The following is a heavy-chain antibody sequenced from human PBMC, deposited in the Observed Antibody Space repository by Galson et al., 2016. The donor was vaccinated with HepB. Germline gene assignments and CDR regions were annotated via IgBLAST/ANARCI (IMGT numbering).Heavy chain of an antibody. J-gene: IGHJ4*02. V-gene: IGHV3-7*01. CDR3: TRDFGYSNYD. D-gene: IGHD6-13*01. CDR2: IKDDGSEK. Sequence: GPGKGLEWVGNIKDDGSEKNYVESVKGRFTISRDNAKNSLYLQMNSLRVEDTAVYYCTRDFGYSNYDWGQGTLVTVSS.